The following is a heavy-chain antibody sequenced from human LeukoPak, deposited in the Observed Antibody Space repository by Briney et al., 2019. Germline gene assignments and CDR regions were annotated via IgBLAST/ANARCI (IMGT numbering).Heavy chain of an antibody. V-gene: IGHV4-59*08. CDR2: NYYSGCT. D-gene: IGHD3-16*02. CDR1: GGSISSYY. Sequence: SDTQSLICTVSGGSISSYYWRWIRQPPAKALEWIGYNYYSGCTNYNPSLKSRVTISVDTSKNQCSLKLRSVTAADKAVYCCARHLFIMITFGGVIAAYYFDYWGQGTLVTVSS. J-gene: IGHJ4*02. CDR3: ARHLFIMITFGGVIAAYYFDY.